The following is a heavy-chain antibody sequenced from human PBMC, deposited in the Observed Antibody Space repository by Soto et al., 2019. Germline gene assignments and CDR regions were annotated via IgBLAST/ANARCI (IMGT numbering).Heavy chain of an antibody. CDR2: IFYSGTT. V-gene: IGHV4-30-4*01. D-gene: IGHD4-17*01. J-gene: IGHJ3*02. Sequence: SETLSLTCTVSGGSISSGNYYWTWIRQPPGKGLEWIGNIFYSGTTYYNPSLKSRVTISVDTSKNQFSLKLTSVTAADTAVYYCARRITDYADYDTFDIWGQGTMVTVSS. CDR1: GGSISSGNYY. CDR3: ARRITDYADYDTFDI.